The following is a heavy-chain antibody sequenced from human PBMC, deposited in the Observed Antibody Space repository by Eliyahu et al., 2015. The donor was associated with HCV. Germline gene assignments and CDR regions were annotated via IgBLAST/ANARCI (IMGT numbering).Heavy chain of an antibody. V-gene: IGHV4-61*02. CDR1: GDSVTSGRYF. Sequence: QVQLQESGPGLVKPSKTLSLTCSVSGDSVTSGRYFWSWVRQPAGKPLEWIGRIFTGGGANYNPSLSGRVTISLDTSRNQFSLNLTSATAADTARYYCAREQRGFDSWGQGTLVSVSS. CDR2: IFTGGGA. CDR3: AREQRGFDS. J-gene: IGHJ5*01.